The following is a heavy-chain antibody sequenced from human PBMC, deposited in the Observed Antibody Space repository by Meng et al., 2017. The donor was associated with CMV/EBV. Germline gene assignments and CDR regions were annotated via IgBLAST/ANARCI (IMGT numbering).Heavy chain of an antibody. D-gene: IGHD6-13*01. CDR3: ARVGISSSWYEPGTGWFDP. Sequence: SVKVSCKASGGTFSSYAISWVRQAPGQGLVWMGGIIPIFGTANYAQKFQGRVTITTDESTSTAYMELSSLRSEDTAVYYCARVGISSSWYEPGTGWFDPWGQGTLVTVS. CDR2: IIPIFGTA. CDR1: GGTFSSYA. J-gene: IGHJ5*02. V-gene: IGHV1-69*05.